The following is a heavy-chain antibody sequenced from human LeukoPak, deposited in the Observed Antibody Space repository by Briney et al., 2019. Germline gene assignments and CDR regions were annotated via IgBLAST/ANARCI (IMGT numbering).Heavy chain of an antibody. D-gene: IGHD5-12*01. V-gene: IGHV5-51*01. Sequence: GESLKISCKASGYTSTKYWIAWVRQMPGKGLEWMGIIYPGDSDIRYSPSFRGQVTISADKSITTAYLQWSSLKASDTAMYYCARHFGYSGYDGDYWGQGTLVTVSS. CDR3: ARHFGYSGYDGDY. CDR2: IYPGDSDI. CDR1: GYTSTKYW. J-gene: IGHJ4*02.